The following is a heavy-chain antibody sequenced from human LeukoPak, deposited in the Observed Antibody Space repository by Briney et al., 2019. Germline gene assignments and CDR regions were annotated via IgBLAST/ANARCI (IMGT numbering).Heavy chain of an antibody. CDR1: GYTFTSYD. J-gene: IGHJ4*02. CDR3: AREVYGDSSFDY. Sequence: ASVKVSCKASGYTFTSYDVNWVRQATGQGLEWMGWMNPNSGNTGHAQKFQGRVTMTRNTSISTAYMELSRLRSDDTAVYYCAREVYGDSSFDYWGQGTLLTVSS. V-gene: IGHV1-8*01. D-gene: IGHD4-17*01. CDR2: MNPNSGNT.